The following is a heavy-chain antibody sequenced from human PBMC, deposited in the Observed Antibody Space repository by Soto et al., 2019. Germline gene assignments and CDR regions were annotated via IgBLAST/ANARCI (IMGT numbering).Heavy chain of an antibody. CDR3: ARRYKSAGGLDT. CDR1: GYTFATSA. V-gene: IGHV1-3*01. Sequence: QVQLVQSGAEVKKPGASVKVSCKASGYTFATSAIHWVRQAPGEGLEWMGWINPATGNTEYSEKFQDRVTLTRDTSATTAYMELRGLRFEDTAVDYCARRYKSAGGLDTGGQGTLVTVSS. CDR2: INPATGNT. D-gene: IGHD1-20*01. J-gene: IGHJ5*02.